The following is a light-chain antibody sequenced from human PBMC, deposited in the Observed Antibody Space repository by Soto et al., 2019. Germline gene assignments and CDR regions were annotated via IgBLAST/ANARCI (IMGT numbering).Light chain of an antibody. V-gene: IGKV3-20*01. CDR3: QQYGSPHLT. CDR2: GAS. J-gene: IGKJ4*01. CDR1: QSLSSNY. Sequence: EIVLTQSPGTLSLSPGERATLSCRASQSLSSNYLAWYQQKPGRTPRLLIYGASNRATGVPDRFSGSGSGTDFTLIISRLEPEDFAVYYCQQYGSPHLTFGGGTKVEIK.